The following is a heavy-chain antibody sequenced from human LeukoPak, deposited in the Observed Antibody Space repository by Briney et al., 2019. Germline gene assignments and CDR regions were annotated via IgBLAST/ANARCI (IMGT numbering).Heavy chain of an antibody. CDR3: ARSGWDYYDSSGPRSWFDP. J-gene: IGHJ5*02. CDR2: IYHSGTT. D-gene: IGHD3-22*01. Sequence: PSQTLSLTCAVSGGSISSGDYSWSWIRQPPGKGLEWIGYIYHSGTTYYNPSLKSRVTISVDRSKNQFYLKLTSVTAADTAVYYCARSGWDYYDSSGPRSWFDPWGQGTLVTVSS. V-gene: IGHV4-30-2*01. CDR1: GGSISSGDYS.